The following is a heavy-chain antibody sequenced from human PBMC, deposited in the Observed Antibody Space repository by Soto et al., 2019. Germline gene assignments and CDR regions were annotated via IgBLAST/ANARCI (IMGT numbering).Heavy chain of an antibody. CDR3: ARGRSRYSNTYHTWFDP. Sequence: PSETLSLTCSVSGVSISGYFWSWIRQAPGGGLEWIGYTYHRGSTNYSPSLKSRVTISRDTSKNQFSLKLSSVTAADTAVYYCARGRSRYSNTYHTWFDPWGQGALVTVSS. J-gene: IGHJ5*02. CDR2: TYHRGST. D-gene: IGHD6-13*01. CDR1: GVSISGYF. V-gene: IGHV4-59*12.